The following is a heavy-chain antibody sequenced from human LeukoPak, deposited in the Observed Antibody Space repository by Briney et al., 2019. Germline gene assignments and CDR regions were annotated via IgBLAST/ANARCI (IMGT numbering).Heavy chain of an antibody. CDR1: GFTFDDYA. V-gene: IGHV3-43*02. Sequence: PGGSLRLSCAASGFTFDDYAMHWVRQAPGKGLEWVSLISGDGGSTYYADSVKGRFTISRDNSKNTLYLQMNSLRAEDTAVYYCARDVESSSPLPLGYWGQGTLVTVSS. CDR3: ARDVESSSPLPLGY. D-gene: IGHD6-6*01. J-gene: IGHJ4*02. CDR2: ISGDGGST.